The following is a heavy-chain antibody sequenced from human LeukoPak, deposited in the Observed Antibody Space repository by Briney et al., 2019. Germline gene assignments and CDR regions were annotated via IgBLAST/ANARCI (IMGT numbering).Heavy chain of an antibody. Sequence: GGSLRLSCAASGFTFSSYSMNWVRQAPGKGLEWVSSISSSSSYIYYADSVKGRFTISRDNAKNSLYLQMNSLRAEDTAVYYCARGRFHLDSSVYSSFYHWGHGTLVTVSS. CDR3: ARGRFHLDSSVYSSFYH. J-gene: IGHJ4*01. D-gene: IGHD3-22*01. CDR2: ISSSSSYI. V-gene: IGHV3-21*01. CDR1: GFTFSSYS.